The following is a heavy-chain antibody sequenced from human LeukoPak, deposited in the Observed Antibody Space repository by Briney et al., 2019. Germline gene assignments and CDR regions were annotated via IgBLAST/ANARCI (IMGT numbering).Heavy chain of an antibody. J-gene: IGHJ4*02. V-gene: IGHV3-33*01. D-gene: IGHD3-22*01. CDR3: ARVGPRYDSSGYYYYFDY. Sequence: PGGSLRLSCAASGFTFSSYGMHWVRQAPGKGLEWVAVIWYDGSNKYYADSVKGRFTISRDNSKNTLYLQMNSLRAEDTAVYYCARVGPRYDSSGYYYYFDYWGQGTLVTVSP. CDR1: GFTFSSYG. CDR2: IWYDGSNK.